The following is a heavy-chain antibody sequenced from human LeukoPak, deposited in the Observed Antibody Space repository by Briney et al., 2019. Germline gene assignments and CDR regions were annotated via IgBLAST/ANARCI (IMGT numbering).Heavy chain of an antibody. CDR1: GFTFSSYA. D-gene: IGHD2-2*01. CDR3: AKDPRGYCSSTSCGNY. Sequence: GGSLRLSCAASGFTFSSYAMSWVRQAPGKGPEWVSAISGSGGSTYYADSVKGRFTISRDNSKNTLYLQMNSLRAEDTAVYYCAKDPRGYCSSTSCGNYWGQGTLVTVSS. J-gene: IGHJ4*02. V-gene: IGHV3-23*01. CDR2: ISGSGGST.